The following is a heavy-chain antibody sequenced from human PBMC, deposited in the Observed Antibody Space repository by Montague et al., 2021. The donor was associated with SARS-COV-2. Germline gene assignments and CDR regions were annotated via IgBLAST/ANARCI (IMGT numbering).Heavy chain of an antibody. V-gene: IGHV4-31*03. CDR2: IYYSGST. CDR1: GGSISSGGYY. CDR3: ARARITMIEVLNAFDI. Sequence: TLSLTCIVSGGSISSGGYYWSWIRQHPGKGLEWIGYIYYSGSTYYNPSLKSRVTISVDTSKNRFSLKLCSVTAADTAVYYCARARITMIEVLNAFDIWGQGTMVTVSS. J-gene: IGHJ3*02. D-gene: IGHD3-22*01.